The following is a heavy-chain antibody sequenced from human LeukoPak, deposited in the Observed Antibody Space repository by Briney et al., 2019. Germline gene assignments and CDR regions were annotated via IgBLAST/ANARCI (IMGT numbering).Heavy chain of an antibody. V-gene: IGHV1-2*02. CDR3: ARGQQWLAQDY. CDR1: GYTFTGYY. D-gene: IGHD6-19*01. CDR2: INPNNGGT. J-gene: IGHJ4*02. Sequence: GASVKVSCKASGYTFTGYYMHWVRQAHGQGLEWMGWINPNNGGTNYAQKFQGRVTMTRDTSISTAYMELSRLRSDDTAVYYCARGQQWLAQDYWGQGTLVTVSS.